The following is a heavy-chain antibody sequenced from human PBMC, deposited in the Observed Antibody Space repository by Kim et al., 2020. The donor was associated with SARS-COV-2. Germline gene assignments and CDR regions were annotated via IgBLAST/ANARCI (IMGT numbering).Heavy chain of an antibody. Sequence: YVKGRFTISRDNSKNTPYLQMNRLRGEDTAVYYCAKDLGTGRINYYGMDVWGQGTTVTVSS. V-gene: IGHV3-23*01. D-gene: IGHD3-10*01. J-gene: IGHJ6*02. CDR3: AKDLGTGRINYYGMDV.